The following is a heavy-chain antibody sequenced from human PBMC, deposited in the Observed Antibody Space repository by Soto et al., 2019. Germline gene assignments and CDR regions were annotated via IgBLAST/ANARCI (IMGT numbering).Heavy chain of an antibody. J-gene: IGHJ6*03. Sequence: GGSLRLSCAASGFTFSDYYMSWIRQAPGKGLEWVSYISSSGSTIYYADSVKGRFTISRDNAKNSLYLQMNSLRAEDTAVYYCARLGYCSSTSCYYYYYYYIDVWGKGTTVTVSS. D-gene: IGHD2-2*01. CDR2: ISSSGSTI. V-gene: IGHV3-11*01. CDR1: GFTFSDYY. CDR3: ARLGYCSSTSCYYYYYYYIDV.